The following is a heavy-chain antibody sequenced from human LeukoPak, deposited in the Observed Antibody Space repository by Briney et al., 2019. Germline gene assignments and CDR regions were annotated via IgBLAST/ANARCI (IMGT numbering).Heavy chain of an antibody. CDR3: ARHQPRYCSSTSCYGYYYMDV. J-gene: IGHJ6*03. CDR2: IYTSGST. Sequence: KTTESLSLTCTVSGGSLSSYYWGWIRQPPGKGLGWIGYIYTSGSTNYNPSLKSRVTISVDTSKNQFSLKLSSVTAADTAVYYCARHQPRYCSSTSCYGYYYMDVWGKGTTVTVSS. CDR1: GGSLSSYY. D-gene: IGHD2-2*01. V-gene: IGHV4-4*09.